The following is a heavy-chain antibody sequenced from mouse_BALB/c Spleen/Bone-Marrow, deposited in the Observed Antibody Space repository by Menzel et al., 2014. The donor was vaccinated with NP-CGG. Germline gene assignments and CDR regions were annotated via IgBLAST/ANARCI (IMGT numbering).Heavy chain of an antibody. V-gene: IGHV1-62-2*01. Sequence: VKLVESGAELVKPGASMKLSCKASGYTFTEYIIHWVKQRSGQGLEWIGWFYPGSGSIKYNEKFKDKATLTADKSSSTVYMELSRLTSEDSAVYFCARHEKANYGNYAMDYWGQGTSVTVPS. CDR2: FYPGSGSI. J-gene: IGHJ4*01. D-gene: IGHD1-1*01. CDR3: ARHEKANYGNYAMDY. CDR1: GYTFTEYI.